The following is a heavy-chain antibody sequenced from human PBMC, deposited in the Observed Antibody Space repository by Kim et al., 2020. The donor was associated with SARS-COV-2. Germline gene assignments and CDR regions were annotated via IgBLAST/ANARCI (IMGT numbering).Heavy chain of an antibody. CDR2: IYYSGST. Sequence: LETLSLTCTVSGGSISSYYWSWIRQPPGKGLEWIGYIYYSGSTNYNPSPKSRVTISVDTSKNQFSLKLSSVTAADTTVYYCARDKGYYGSSGGFDYWGQGTLVTVSS. J-gene: IGHJ4*02. V-gene: IGHV4-59*01. CDR1: GGSISSYY. CDR3: ARDKGYYGSSGGFDY. D-gene: IGHD3-22*01.